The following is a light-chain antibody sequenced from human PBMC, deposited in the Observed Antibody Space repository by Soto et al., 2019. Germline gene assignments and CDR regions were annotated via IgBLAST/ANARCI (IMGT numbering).Light chain of an antibody. J-gene: IGKJ1*01. CDR3: QQYNSYSAT. CDR2: DAS. V-gene: IGKV1-5*01. CDR1: QSISSW. Sequence: DIQMTQSPSTLSASVGDRVTITCRASQSISSWLAWYQQKPGKAPKLLIYDASSLESGVPSRFSGSGSGTEFTLTISSLQPDDLATYYCQQYNSYSATVGQGTKVEIK.